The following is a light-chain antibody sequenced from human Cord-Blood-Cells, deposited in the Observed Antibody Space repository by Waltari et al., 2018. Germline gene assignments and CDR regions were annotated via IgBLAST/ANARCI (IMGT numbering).Light chain of an antibody. V-gene: IGKV1-39*01. CDR1: QSISSY. CDR3: QQSYSTPCT. CDR2: AAS. Sequence: DIQMTQSPSSLSASVGDRVTITCRASQSISSYLNWYQQKPGKAPKLLIYAASSLQSGGPSRFSGSGSGTEFTLTISSLQPEDFATYDCQQSYSTPCTFGGGTKVEIK. J-gene: IGKJ4*01.